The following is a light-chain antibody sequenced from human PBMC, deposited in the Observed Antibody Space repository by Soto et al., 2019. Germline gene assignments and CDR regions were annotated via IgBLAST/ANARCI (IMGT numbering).Light chain of an antibody. CDR3: LQYDNWPPWT. CDR2: GAS. Sequence: EIVMTQSPATLSVSPGQRATLSFRASQSVSTNVAWYQQKPGQPPRLLIYGASTRATAIPARFSGSGSGTDLTLTISSLQCEDFVVFHGLQYDNWPPWTFGQRTKVDI. V-gene: IGKV3-15*01. J-gene: IGKJ1*01. CDR1: QSVSTN.